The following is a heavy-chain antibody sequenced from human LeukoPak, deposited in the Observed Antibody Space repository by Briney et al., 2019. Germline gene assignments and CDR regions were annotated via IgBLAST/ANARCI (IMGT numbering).Heavy chain of an antibody. CDR3: AKGSVATIWDDWFDP. J-gene: IGHJ5*02. Sequence: GGSLRLSCAASGFTFDDYSMHWVRQAPGKGLEWVSGISWNSGSIGYADSVKGRFTISRDNAKNSLYLQMNRLRAEDTALYYCAKGSVATIWDDWFDPWGQGTLVTVSS. CDR2: ISWNSGSI. CDR1: GFTFDDYS. V-gene: IGHV3-9*01. D-gene: IGHD5-12*01.